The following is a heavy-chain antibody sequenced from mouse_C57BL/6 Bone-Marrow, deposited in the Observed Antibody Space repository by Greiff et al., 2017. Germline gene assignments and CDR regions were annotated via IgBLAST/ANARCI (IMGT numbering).Heavy chain of an antibody. CDR3: TRFGYYYGSIWYFDV. D-gene: IGHD1-1*01. V-gene: IGHV1-15*01. CDR2: IDPETGGT. Sequence: QVQLQQSGAELVRPGASVTLSCKASGYTFTDYEMHWVKQTPVHGLEWIGAIDPETGGTAYNQKFKGKAILTADKSSSTAYMELRSLTSEDSAVYYCTRFGYYYGSIWYFDVWGTGTTVTVSS. CDR1: GYTFTDYE. J-gene: IGHJ1*03.